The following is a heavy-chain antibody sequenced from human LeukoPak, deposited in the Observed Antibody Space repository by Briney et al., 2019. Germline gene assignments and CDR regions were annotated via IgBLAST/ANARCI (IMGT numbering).Heavy chain of an antibody. CDR1: GFTFRSYE. D-gene: IGHD5-24*01. CDR2: ISSSGSTI. Sequence: GGSLRLSCAASGFTFRSYEMNWVRQAPGKGLEWVSYISSSGSTIYYADSVKGRFTISRDNAKNSLYLQMNSLRAEDTAVYYCARVGEKAFHLWPEIDYWGQGTLVTVSS. V-gene: IGHV3-48*03. CDR3: ARVGEKAFHLWPEIDY. J-gene: IGHJ4*02.